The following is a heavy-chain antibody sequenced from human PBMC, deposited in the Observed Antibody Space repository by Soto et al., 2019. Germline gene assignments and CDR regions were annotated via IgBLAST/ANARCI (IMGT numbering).Heavy chain of an antibody. Sequence: PGGSLRLSCAASGFTFSNYAMTWVRQAPGKGLEWVSGISGFGGNTYYADSVKGRFSISRDNSKNTLTLLMHNLRAEDTAVYYCANGFHRSTWYSFDNWGPGTLVTVSS. CDR2: ISGFGGNT. D-gene: IGHD2-15*01. V-gene: IGHV3-23*01. CDR1: GFTFSNYA. CDR3: ANGFHRSTWYSFDN. J-gene: IGHJ4*02.